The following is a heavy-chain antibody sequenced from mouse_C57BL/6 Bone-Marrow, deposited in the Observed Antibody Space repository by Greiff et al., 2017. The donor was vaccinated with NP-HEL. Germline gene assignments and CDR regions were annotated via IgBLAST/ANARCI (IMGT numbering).Heavy chain of an antibody. V-gene: IGHV1-53*01. CDR2: INPSNGGT. CDR3: ARRGVRGPYFDY. D-gene: IGHD2-1*01. CDR1: GYTFTSYW. J-gene: IGHJ2*01. Sequence: VQLQQPGTELVKPGASVKLSCKASGYTFTSYWMHWVKQRPGQGLEWIGNINPSNGGTNYNEKVKSKATLTVDKSASKAYMQLSSLTSEDSAVYYCARRGVRGPYFDYWGKGTTLTVSS.